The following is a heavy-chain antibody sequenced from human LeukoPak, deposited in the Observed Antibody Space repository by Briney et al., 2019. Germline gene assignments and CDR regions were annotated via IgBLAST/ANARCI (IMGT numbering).Heavy chain of an antibody. V-gene: IGHV3-23*01. D-gene: IGHD6-19*01. J-gene: IGHJ4*02. CDR2: ISGSGGST. Sequence: PGGSLRLSCAASGFTFSSYAMSWVRQAPGKGLEWVSAISGSGGSTCYADSVKGRFTISRDNSKNTLYLQMNSLRAEDTAVYYCAKNGLQDSSGWYCGYWGQGTLVTVSS. CDR1: GFTFSSYA. CDR3: AKNGLQDSSGWYCGY.